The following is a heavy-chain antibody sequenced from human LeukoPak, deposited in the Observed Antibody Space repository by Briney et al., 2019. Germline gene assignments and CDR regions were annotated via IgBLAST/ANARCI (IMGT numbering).Heavy chain of an antibody. CDR3: ARDPTTVTTIFDS. CDR2: IYASENT. D-gene: IGHD4-17*01. Sequence: SETLSLTCSVSGVSISAYYWSWIRQPAGKGLEWIGLIYPGESIYASENTKYNPSLKSRVSMSGDTSKNQVSLKLRSVTAADTAVYYCARDPTTVTTIFDSWGQGTLVTVSS. V-gene: IGHV4-4*07. CDR1: GVSISAYY. J-gene: IGHJ4*02.